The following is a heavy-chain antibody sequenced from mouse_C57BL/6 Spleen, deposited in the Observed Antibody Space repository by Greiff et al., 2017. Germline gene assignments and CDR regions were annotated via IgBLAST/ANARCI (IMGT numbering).Heavy chain of an antibody. CDR1: GYTFTSYW. Sequence: VQLQQPGAELVKPGASVKLSCKASGYTFTSYWMHWVKQRPGQGLEWIGMIHPNSGSTNYNEKFKSKATLTVDKSSSTASMQLSSLTSEDSAVYYCARGGLLGYYAMDYWGQGTSVTVSS. D-gene: IGHD2-3*01. V-gene: IGHV1-64*01. CDR2: IHPNSGST. J-gene: IGHJ4*01. CDR3: ARGGLLGYYAMDY.